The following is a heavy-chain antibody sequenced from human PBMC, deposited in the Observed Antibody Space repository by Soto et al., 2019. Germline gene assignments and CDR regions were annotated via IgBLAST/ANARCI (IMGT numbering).Heavy chain of an antibody. J-gene: IGHJ6*03. Sequence: ASETLSLTCTVSGGSISSGGYYWSWIRQHPGKGLEWIGYIYYSGSTYYNPSLKSRVTISVDTSKNQFSLKLSSVTAADTAVYYCARGGADSITIFGVVTAYYYYMDVWGKGTTVTVSS. CDR3: ARGGADSITIFGVVTAYYYYMDV. D-gene: IGHD3-3*01. CDR1: GGSISSGGYY. V-gene: IGHV4-31*03. CDR2: IYYSGST.